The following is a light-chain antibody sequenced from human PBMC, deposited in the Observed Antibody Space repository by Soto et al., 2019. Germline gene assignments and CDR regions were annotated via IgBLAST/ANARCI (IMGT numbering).Light chain of an antibody. CDR2: GNS. Sequence: QSVLTQPTSVSGAPGQRVTISCTGSSSNIGAGYDVHWYQQLPGTAPKLLIYGNSNRPSGVPDRLSGAKSGTSASLAITGLQADDEADYDCQSYDSSLSGEVLGTGTKRTVL. CDR3: QSYDSSLSGEV. CDR1: SSNIGAGYD. V-gene: IGLV1-40*01. J-gene: IGLJ1*01.